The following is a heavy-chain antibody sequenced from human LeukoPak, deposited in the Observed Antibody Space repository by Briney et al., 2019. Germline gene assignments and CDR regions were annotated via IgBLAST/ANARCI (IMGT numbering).Heavy chain of an antibody. Sequence: PGRSLRLSCAASGFTFSSYGMHWVRQAPGKGLEGVAVISYDGSNKYYADSVKGRFTISRDNSKNTLYLQMNSLRAEDTAVYYCAKDPNGSAHYWGQGTLVTVSS. CDR1: GFTFSSYG. CDR2: ISYDGSNK. V-gene: IGHV3-30*18. D-gene: IGHD3-10*01. J-gene: IGHJ4*02. CDR3: AKDPNGSAHY.